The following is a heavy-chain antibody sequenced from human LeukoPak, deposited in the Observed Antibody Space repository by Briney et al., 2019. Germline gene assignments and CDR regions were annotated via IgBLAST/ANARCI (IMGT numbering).Heavy chain of an antibody. D-gene: IGHD3-10*01. CDR2: ISAYNGNT. Sequence: ASVKVSCKASGYTFTSYGISWVRQAPGQGLEWMGWISAYNGNTNYAQKLQGRVTMTTDTSTSTAYMELRSLRSDDTAVYYCARVVTMVRGVIIDYFDYWGQGTPVTVSS. V-gene: IGHV1-18*01. CDR3: ARVVTMVRGVIIDYFDY. J-gene: IGHJ4*02. CDR1: GYTFTSYG.